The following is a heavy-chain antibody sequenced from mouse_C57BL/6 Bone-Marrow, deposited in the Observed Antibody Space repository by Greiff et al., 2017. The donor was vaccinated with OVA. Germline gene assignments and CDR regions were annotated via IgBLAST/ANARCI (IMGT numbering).Heavy chain of an antibody. Sequence: VQVQHPWAALVKPGASVKLSCKAPGYTFTSYWMHWVKQRPGQGLEWIGMIHPNSGSTNYNEKFKSKATLTVDKSSSTAYMQLSSLTSEDSAVYYCARWAYYYYGSSSYWYFDVWGTGTTVTVSS. CDR3: ARWAYYYYGSSSYWYFDV. J-gene: IGHJ1*03. V-gene: IGHV1-64*01. D-gene: IGHD1-1*01. CDR2: IHPNSGST. CDR1: GYTFTSYW.